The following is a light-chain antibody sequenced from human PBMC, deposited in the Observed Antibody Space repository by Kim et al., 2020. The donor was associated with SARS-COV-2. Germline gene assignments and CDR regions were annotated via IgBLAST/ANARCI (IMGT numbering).Light chain of an antibody. V-gene: IGKV3-11*01. Sequence: EIVLTQSPATLSLSPEERATLSCRASQSISSYLAWYQQKPGQAPRLLIYDASNRATGVAARFSGSGSGTDFTLTISSLEPEDFAVYYCQQRSNWPLTFGGGTKVDIK. CDR1: QSISSY. CDR3: QQRSNWPLT. CDR2: DAS. J-gene: IGKJ4*01.